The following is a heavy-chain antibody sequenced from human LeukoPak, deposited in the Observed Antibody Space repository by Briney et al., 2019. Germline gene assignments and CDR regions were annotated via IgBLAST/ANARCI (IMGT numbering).Heavy chain of an antibody. D-gene: IGHD6-25*01. V-gene: IGHV3-21*06. CDR2: ISGRSSHM. Sequence: PGGSLRLSCTAPGFTFSDYDMNWVPLAPGKGLEWVSSISGRSSHMYYTDSAKGRFTISRDNAKNSLYLQMNSLRAEDTAVYYCARAFPPLRTSAAGDFWGQGTLVTVSS. CDR3: ARAFPPLRTSAAGDF. CDR1: GFTFSDYD. J-gene: IGHJ4*02.